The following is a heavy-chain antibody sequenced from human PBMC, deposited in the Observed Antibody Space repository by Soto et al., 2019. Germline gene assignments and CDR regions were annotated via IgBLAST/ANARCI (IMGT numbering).Heavy chain of an antibody. Sequence: SETLSLTCAVYGGSFSGYYWSWIRQPPGKGLEWIGEINHSGSTSYNPSLKSRVTISVDTSKNQFSLKLSSVTAADTAVYYCASPLAAAVYYGMDVWGQGTTVTVSS. J-gene: IGHJ6*02. CDR2: INHSGST. CDR3: ASPLAAAVYYGMDV. V-gene: IGHV4-34*01. D-gene: IGHD6-13*01. CDR1: GGSFSGYY.